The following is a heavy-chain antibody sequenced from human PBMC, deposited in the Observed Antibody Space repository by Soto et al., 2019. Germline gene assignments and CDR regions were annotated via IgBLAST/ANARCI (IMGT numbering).Heavy chain of an antibody. J-gene: IGHJ4*02. CDR2: INPNNGGT. Sequence: ASVKGSCKAFGYTFTGYYIPRVRHTPGQGLEWMGWINPNNGGTNYVQKFQGRVTMTRDTSISTAYMELRRLTSDDTAVYYCARDLPIVGTTTWDYWGQGTLVTVSS. V-gene: IGHV1-2*02. CDR3: ARDLPIVGTTTWDY. CDR1: GYTFTGYY. D-gene: IGHD1-26*01.